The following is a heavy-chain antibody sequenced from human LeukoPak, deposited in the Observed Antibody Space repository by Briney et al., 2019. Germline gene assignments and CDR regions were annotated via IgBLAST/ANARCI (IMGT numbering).Heavy chain of an antibody. CDR2: IYTSGST. J-gene: IGHJ3*02. Sequence: SETLSLTCTVSGGSISSGSYYWSWIRQPAGKGLEWIGRIYTSGSTNYNPSLKSRVTISVDTSKNQFSLKLSSVTAADTAVYYCARFGSSPAYDAFDIWGQGTMVTVSS. D-gene: IGHD1-26*01. V-gene: IGHV4-61*02. CDR3: ARFGSSPAYDAFDI. CDR1: GGSISSGSYY.